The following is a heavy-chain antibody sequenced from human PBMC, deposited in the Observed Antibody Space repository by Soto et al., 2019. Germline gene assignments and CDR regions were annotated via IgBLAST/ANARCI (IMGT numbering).Heavy chain of an antibody. V-gene: IGHV1-69*13. Sequence: ASVKVSCKASGGTFSSYAISWVRQAPGQGLEWMGGIIPIFGTANYAQKFQGRVTITADESTSTAYMELSSLRSEDTAVYYCAREAAAAGITGNWFDPWGQGTLVTVSS. CDR2: IIPIFGTA. CDR1: GGTFSSYA. D-gene: IGHD6-13*01. J-gene: IGHJ5*02. CDR3: AREAAAAGITGNWFDP.